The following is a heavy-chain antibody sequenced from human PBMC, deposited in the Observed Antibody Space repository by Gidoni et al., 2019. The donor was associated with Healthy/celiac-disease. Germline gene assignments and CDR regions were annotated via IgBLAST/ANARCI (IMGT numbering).Heavy chain of an antibody. D-gene: IGHD6-19*01. CDR1: GFTFSSYA. CDR2: ISYDGSNK. CDR3: AGTVAGGYFDY. Sequence: QVQLVESGGGVVQPGRSLRLSCAASGFTFSSYAMHWVRQAPGKGLEWVAVISYDGSNKYYADSVKGRFTISRDNSKNTLYLQMNSLRAEDTAVYYCAGTVAGGYFDYWGQGTLVTVSS. J-gene: IGHJ4*02. V-gene: IGHV3-30-3*01.